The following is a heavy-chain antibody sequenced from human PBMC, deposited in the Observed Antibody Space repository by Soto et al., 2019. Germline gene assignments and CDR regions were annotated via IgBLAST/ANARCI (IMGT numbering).Heavy chain of an antibody. CDR2: ISYDGSNK. CDR3: ASKRMASQSFDY. D-gene: IGHD2-15*01. J-gene: IGHJ4*02. V-gene: IGHV3-30-3*01. Sequence: GSRRLSCAASGFTFSSYAMHWVRQAPGKGLEWVAVISYDGSNKYYADSVKGRFTISRDNSKNTLYLQMNSLRAEDTAVYYCASKRMASQSFDYWGQGTLVTVSS. CDR1: GFTFSSYA.